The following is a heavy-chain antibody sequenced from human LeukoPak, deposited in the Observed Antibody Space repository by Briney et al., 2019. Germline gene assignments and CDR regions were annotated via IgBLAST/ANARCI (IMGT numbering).Heavy chain of an antibody. CDR3: ASGTDYYDSSGFNWFDP. Sequence: PGRSLRLSCAASGLTFSSSARSWVRQVPGKGREWVSGISASGGSTSYADSVKGRFTISRDNSKNTLYPQMNSLRAEDTAVYYCASGTDYYDSSGFNWFDPWGQGTLVTVSS. CDR1: GLTFSSSA. D-gene: IGHD3-22*01. V-gene: IGHV3-23*01. CDR2: ISASGGST. J-gene: IGHJ5*02.